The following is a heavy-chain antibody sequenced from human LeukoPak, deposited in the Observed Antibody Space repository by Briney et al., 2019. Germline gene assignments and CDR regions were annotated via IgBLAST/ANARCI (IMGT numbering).Heavy chain of an antibody. Sequence: KPGGSLRLSCVASGFTFSSYTMNWVRQAPGKGLEWVSAISTSSDYKYYADSVKGRFTISRDNAKNSLYLQMNSLRAEDTAVYYCARGPYYYDSSGYSPPYFIDYWGQGTLVTVSS. J-gene: IGHJ4*02. CDR3: ARGPYYYDSSGYSPPYFIDY. V-gene: IGHV3-21*01. CDR2: ISTSSDYK. D-gene: IGHD3-22*01. CDR1: GFTFSSYT.